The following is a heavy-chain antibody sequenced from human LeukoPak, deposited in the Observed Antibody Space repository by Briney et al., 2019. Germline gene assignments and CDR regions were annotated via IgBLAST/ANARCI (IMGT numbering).Heavy chain of an antibody. CDR2: ISYDGSNK. Sequence: GRSLRLSCAASGFTFSSYGMHWVRQAPGKGLEWVAVISYDGSNKYYADSVKGRFTISRDNSKNTLYLQMNSLRAEDTAVYYCAKVHDDYVWGSYRPYFDYWGQGTLVTVSS. CDR1: GFTFSSYG. D-gene: IGHD3-16*02. V-gene: IGHV3-30*18. J-gene: IGHJ4*02. CDR3: AKVHDDYVWGSYRPYFDY.